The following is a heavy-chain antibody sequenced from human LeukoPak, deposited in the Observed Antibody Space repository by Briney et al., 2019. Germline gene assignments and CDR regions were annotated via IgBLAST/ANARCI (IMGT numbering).Heavy chain of an antibody. Sequence: ASVKVSCKASGYTFAGAYMHWVRQAPGQGLEWVGWINPNSGETKFAPKFQGRVTMTRDTSLSTAFMDLGGLRSDDTAVYYCARVLFNSGYDSWGQGSLVTVSS. CDR3: ARVLFNSGYDS. CDR1: GYTFAGAY. CDR2: INPNSGET. J-gene: IGHJ5*01. D-gene: IGHD4-23*01. V-gene: IGHV1-2*02.